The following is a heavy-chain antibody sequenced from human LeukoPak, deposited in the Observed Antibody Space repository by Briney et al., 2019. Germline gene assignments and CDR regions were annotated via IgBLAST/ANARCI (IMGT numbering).Heavy chain of an antibody. V-gene: IGHV3-30*18. J-gene: IGHJ6*02. Sequence: GGSLRLSCAASGFTFSSYGMHWVRQAPGKGLEWVAVISYDGSNKYYADSVKGRFTISRDNSKNTLYLQMNSLRAEDTAVYYCAKDRSRLRLLDPYYYYGMDVWGQGTTVTVSS. CDR2: ISYDGSNK. CDR1: GFTFSSYG. CDR3: AKDRSRLRLLDPYYYYGMDV. D-gene: IGHD3-3*01.